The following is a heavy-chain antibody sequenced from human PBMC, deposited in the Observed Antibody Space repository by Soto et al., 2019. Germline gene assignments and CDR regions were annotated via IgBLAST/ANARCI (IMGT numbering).Heavy chain of an antibody. CDR2: INPDSGDT. Sequence: ASVKVSCKASGYTFTGYYLHWVRQAPGQGLEWMGRINPDSGDTDHAQNFEGRLTMTRDTSISTAYMDLTTLTSDDTAVYHCATSIEVPDPHRAFDYWGQGTPVTVSS. CDR3: ATSIEVPDPHRAFDY. D-gene: IGHD6-19*01. CDR1: GYTFTGYY. V-gene: IGHV1-2*06. J-gene: IGHJ4*02.